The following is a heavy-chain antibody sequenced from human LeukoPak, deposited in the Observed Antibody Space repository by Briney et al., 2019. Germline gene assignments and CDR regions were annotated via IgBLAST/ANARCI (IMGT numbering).Heavy chain of an antibody. J-gene: IGHJ6*03. CDR2: IHSGGTT. D-gene: IGHD3-3*02. CDR3: ARDNGSGYTKGYEHYYYYLDV. V-gene: IGHV4-4*07. CDR1: GDSISDDY. Sequence: SETLSLTCTVSGDSISDDYYTWMRQPAGKGLEWLGRIHSGGTTNYNPSLMSRVTLSIDKSKKHISLRLTSVTAADTALYYCARDNGSGYTKGYEHYYYYLDVWGKGTTVTVSS.